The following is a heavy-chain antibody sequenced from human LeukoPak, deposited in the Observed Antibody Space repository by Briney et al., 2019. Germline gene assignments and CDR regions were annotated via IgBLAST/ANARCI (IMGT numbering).Heavy chain of an antibody. CDR2: IIPIFGPP. J-gene: IGHJ4*02. CDR1: GGTFSTNG. V-gene: IGHV1-69*05. D-gene: IGHD1-26*01. Sequence: ASVKVSCKASGGTFSTNGISWVRQAQGQGLEWMGRIIPIFGPPKYAQKFQGTVTITTAESTSTAYMELSSLTSEDTAVYYCARSSVSHYYFDYWGQGTLVTVSS. CDR3: ARSSVSHYYFDY.